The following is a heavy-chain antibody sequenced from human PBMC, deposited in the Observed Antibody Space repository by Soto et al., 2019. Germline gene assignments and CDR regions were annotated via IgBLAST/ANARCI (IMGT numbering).Heavy chain of an antibody. CDR2: ISGSGGST. CDR1: GFTFSSYA. V-gene: IGHV3-23*01. CDR3: AKSTAYSSSWYLSAFDI. D-gene: IGHD6-13*01. J-gene: IGHJ3*02. Sequence: GGSLRLSCAASGFTFSSYAMSWVRRAPGKGLEWVSAISGSGGSTYYADSVKGRFTISRDNSKNTLYLQMNSLRAEDTAVYYCAKSTAYSSSWYLSAFDIWGQGTMVTVSS.